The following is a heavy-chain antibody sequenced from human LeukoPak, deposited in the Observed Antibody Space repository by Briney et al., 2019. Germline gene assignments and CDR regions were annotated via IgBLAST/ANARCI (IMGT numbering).Heavy chain of an antibody. CDR2: INPSGGST. J-gene: IGHJ3*02. Sequence: RASVKVSCKASGYTFTSYYMHWVRQAPGQGLEWMGIINPSGGSTSYAQKFQGRVTMTRDTSTSTVYMELSSLRSEDTAVYYCARVPAMVRGVEGAFDIWGQGTMVTVSS. CDR3: ARVPAMVRGVEGAFDI. CDR1: GYTFTSYY. V-gene: IGHV1-46*01. D-gene: IGHD3-10*01.